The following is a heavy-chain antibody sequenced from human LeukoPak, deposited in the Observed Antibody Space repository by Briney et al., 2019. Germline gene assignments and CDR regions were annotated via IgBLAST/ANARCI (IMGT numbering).Heavy chain of an antibody. D-gene: IGHD1-26*01. V-gene: IGHV3-66*02. J-gene: IGHJ4*02. CDR1: GFTISDNY. CDR3: AKETRGSYSDY. CDR2: IYTSGIT. Sequence: QPGGSLRLSCEASGFTISDNYVTWVRQAPGKGLEWVSVIYTSGITYFADSVKGRFSISRDNSKNTVYLQMNSLRGEDSAVYYCAKETRGSYSDYWGQGTLVTVSS.